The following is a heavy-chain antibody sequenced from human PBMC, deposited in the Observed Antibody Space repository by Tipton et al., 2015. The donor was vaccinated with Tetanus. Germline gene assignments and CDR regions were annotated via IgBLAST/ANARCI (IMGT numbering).Heavy chain of an antibody. V-gene: IGHV4-30-4*01. CDR2: MFYSGST. CDR1: GGSISNDNYY. D-gene: IGHD4-17*01. CDR3: ARGSTATSVY. Sequence: TLSLTCTVSGGSISNDNYYWSWLRQPPEKGLEWIGYMFYSGSTYYNPSLKSRITISMDTSRNQFSLNLSSVTSADTAVYYCARGSTATSVYWGQGTLVTVSS. J-gene: IGHJ4*02.